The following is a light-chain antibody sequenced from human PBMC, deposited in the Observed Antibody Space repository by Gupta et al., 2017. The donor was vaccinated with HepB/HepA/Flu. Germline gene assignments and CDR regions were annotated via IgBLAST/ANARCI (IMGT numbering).Light chain of an antibody. CDR2: QDY. V-gene: IGLV3-1*01. CDR3: QAWDSTAVV. CDR1: KLGDKY. Sequence: SYDLTQPPSMSVSPGQTASITCSGDKLGDKYTSWYQQRPGQSPVLVIYQDYERPSGIPERFSGSNSGNKATLTISGTQAMDEADDYCQAWDSTAVVFGGGTKLTVL. J-gene: IGLJ2*01.